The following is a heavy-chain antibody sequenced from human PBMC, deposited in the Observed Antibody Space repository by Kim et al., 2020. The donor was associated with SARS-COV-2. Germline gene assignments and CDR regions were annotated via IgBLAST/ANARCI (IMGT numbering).Heavy chain of an antibody. CDR3: AKRVVVNAGCAFDI. Sequence: GGSLRLSCAASGFTFSSYDMHWVRQAPGKGLEWVSAISGGGDDTYNADSVRGRVTISRDNSKNMLYLQMNSLRAEDTAVYYCAKRVVVNAGCAFDIWGLGTMVTVSS. V-gene: IGHV3-23*01. D-gene: IGHD2-21*01. J-gene: IGHJ3*02. CDR2: ISGGGDDT. CDR1: GFTFSSYD.